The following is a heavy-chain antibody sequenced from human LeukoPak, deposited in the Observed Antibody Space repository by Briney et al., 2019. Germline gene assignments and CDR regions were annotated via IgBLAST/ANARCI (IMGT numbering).Heavy chain of an antibody. Sequence: GGSLRLSCAASGFTVSSNYMSWVRQAPGKGLEWVSVIYSGGSTYYADSVKGRFTISRDNSKNTLYFQMNSLRAEDTAVYYCARGKVYSGSYYVSYFDYWGQGTLVTVSS. CDR1: GFTVSSNY. J-gene: IGHJ4*02. D-gene: IGHD1-26*01. CDR3: ARGKVYSGSYYVSYFDY. CDR2: IYSGGST. V-gene: IGHV3-66*01.